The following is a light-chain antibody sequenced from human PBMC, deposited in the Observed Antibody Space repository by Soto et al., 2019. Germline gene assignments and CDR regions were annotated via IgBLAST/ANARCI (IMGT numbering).Light chain of an antibody. J-gene: IGLJ1*01. CDR1: SSDVGGYNY. V-gene: IGLV2-8*01. CDR3: SSYAGSNIHYV. CDR2: EVS. Sequence: QSVLTQPPSASGSPGRSVTISCTGTSSDVGGYNYVSWYQQHPGKAPKLIIYEVSKRPSGVPDRFSGSKSGNTASLTVSGLQAEDEADYYFSSYAGSNIHYVFGTGTKLTVL.